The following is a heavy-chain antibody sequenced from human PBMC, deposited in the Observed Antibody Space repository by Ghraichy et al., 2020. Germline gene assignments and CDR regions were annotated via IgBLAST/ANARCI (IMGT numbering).Heavy chain of an antibody. Sequence: SETLSLTCTVSGGSVSSGSYYWSWIRQPPGKGLEWIGYIYYSGSTNYNPSLKSRVTISVDTSKNQFSLKLSSVTAADTAVYYCAREGRGRDGYNSLRGYFDSWGQGTLVTVSS. CDR2: IYYSGST. CDR3: AREGRGRDGYNSLRGYFDS. CDR1: GGSVSSGSYY. D-gene: IGHD5-24*01. J-gene: IGHJ4*02. V-gene: IGHV4-61*01.